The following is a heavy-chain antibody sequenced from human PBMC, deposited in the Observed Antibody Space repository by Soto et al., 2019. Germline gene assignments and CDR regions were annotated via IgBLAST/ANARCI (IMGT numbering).Heavy chain of an antibody. D-gene: IGHD3-3*01. V-gene: IGHV1-8*01. CDR3: ARGLEWSWSLDP. CDR1: GYTFTSYD. CDR2: MNPNSGNT. Sequence: QVQLVQSGAEVKKPGASVKVSCKASGYTFTSYDINWVRQATGQGREWMGGMNPNSGNTGYAQKFQGRVTMTRNTSISTAYMELSSLRSEDTAMYYCARGLEWSWSLDPWGQGTLVTVSS. J-gene: IGHJ5*02.